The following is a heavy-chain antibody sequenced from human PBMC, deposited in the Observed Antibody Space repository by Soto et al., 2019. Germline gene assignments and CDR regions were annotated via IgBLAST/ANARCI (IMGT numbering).Heavy chain of an antibody. CDR1: GRSCRTYD. V-gene: IGHV3-30-3*01. CDR3: ASETYSTGWYAIDY. Sequence: ILCCPPAGRSCRTYDLQWVRQAPGKGLEWVAVISYDGSNKYSADSVKGRFTISRDNSKNTLYLQMNSLRAEETAVYYCASETYSTGWYAIDYWGQGKPVTVSS. J-gene: IGHJ4*02. CDR2: ISYDGSNK. D-gene: IGHD6-19*01.